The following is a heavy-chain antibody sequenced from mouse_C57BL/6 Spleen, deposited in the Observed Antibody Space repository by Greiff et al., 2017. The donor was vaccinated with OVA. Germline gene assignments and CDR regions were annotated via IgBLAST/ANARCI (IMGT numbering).Heavy chain of an antibody. V-gene: IGHV1-53*01. J-gene: IGHJ2*01. Sequence: QVQLKQPGTELVKPGASVKLSCKASGYTFTSYWMHWVKQRPGQGLEWIGNINPSNGGTNYNEKFKSKATLTVDKSSSTAYMQLSSLTSEDSAVYYCARWGTTVVAKDYWGQGTTLTVSS. D-gene: IGHD1-1*01. CDR2: INPSNGGT. CDR3: ARWGTTVVAKDY. CDR1: GYTFTSYW.